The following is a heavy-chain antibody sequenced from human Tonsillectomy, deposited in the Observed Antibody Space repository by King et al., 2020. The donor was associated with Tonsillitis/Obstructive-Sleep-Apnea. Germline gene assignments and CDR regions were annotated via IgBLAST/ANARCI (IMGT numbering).Heavy chain of an antibody. Sequence: VQLVESGAEVKKPGASVKVSCKASSYTFTSYGITWVRQAPGQGLEWMGWISAFYGNTNYAQKLQGRVTMTTDTSTSTANMELRSLRSDDTAVYYCARGTRNNWNDEVDYFDYWGQGTLVTVSS. CDR2: ISAFYGNT. J-gene: IGHJ4*02. CDR3: ARGTRNNWNDEVDYFDY. V-gene: IGHV1-18*01. CDR1: SYTFTSYG. D-gene: IGHD1-1*01.